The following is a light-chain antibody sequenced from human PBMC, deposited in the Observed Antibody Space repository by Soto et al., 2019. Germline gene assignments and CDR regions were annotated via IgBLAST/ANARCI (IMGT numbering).Light chain of an antibody. CDR3: QQYFTTPRLG. J-gene: IGKJ4*01. V-gene: IGKV4-1*01. Sequence: DILMTQSPDSLVVSLGERATINCKSSQSVLYIPTNKNYLAWYQQKPGQPPKLLIYWASTRESGVPDRFSGSGSGTDFTLTISRLQAEDVAVYYCQQYFTTPRLGFGGGTKVEIK. CDR2: WAS. CDR1: QSVLYIPTNKNY.